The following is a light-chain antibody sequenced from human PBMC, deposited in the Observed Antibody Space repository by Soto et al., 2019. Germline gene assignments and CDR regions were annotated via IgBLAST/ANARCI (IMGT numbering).Light chain of an antibody. CDR2: GNN. CDR1: SSDIGHYDY. J-gene: IGLJ1*01. Sequence: QSALTQPASVSGSPGQSITISCTGTSSDIGHYDYVSWYQQHPGKAPKLLIHGNNNRPSGVPDRFSGSKSDTSASLAITGLQADDEADYYCHSYDSRLNCYVFGTGTKLTVL. CDR3: HSYDSRLNCYV. V-gene: IGLV2-14*03.